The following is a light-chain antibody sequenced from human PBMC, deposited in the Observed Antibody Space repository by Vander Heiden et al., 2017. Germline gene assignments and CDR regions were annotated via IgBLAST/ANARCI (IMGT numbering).Light chain of an antibody. J-gene: IGKJ1*01. V-gene: IGKV1-5*01. CDR3: QQDNSYPWT. CDR1: RSISSW. Sequence: DIQMTQSPSTLSASVGDRVTITCRASRSISSWLAWYQQKPGKAPKLLIYDASSLESGVPSRFSGSGSGTEFTLTISSLQPDDFATYYCQQDNSYPWTFGQGTKVEIK. CDR2: DAS.